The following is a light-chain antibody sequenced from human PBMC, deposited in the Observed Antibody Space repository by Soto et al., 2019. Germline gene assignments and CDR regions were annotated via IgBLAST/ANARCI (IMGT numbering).Light chain of an antibody. CDR1: QSVSSD. V-gene: IGKV3-11*01. Sequence: EIVLTQSPATLSVAPGERSTLSCRASQSVSSDLAWYQQRPGQAPRLLIYGAYTRATGVPARFSGSGSGTDFTLTISSLEPEDFAVYYCQQRSNWPPFTCGQGTRLEIK. CDR2: GAY. J-gene: IGKJ5*01. CDR3: QQRSNWPPFT.